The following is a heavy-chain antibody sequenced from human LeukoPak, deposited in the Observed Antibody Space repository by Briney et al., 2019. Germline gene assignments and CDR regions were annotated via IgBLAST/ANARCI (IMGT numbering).Heavy chain of an antibody. J-gene: IGHJ4*02. V-gene: IGHV3-30-3*01. Sequence: GGSLRLSCAASGFTFSSYAMHWVRQAPGKGLEWVAVISYDGSNKYYADSVKGRFTISRDNSKNTLYLQMNSLRAEDTAVYYCARELMTTVTTLDYWGQGTLVTVSS. CDR2: ISYDGSNK. D-gene: IGHD4-17*01. CDR3: ARELMTTVTTLDY. CDR1: GFTFSSYA.